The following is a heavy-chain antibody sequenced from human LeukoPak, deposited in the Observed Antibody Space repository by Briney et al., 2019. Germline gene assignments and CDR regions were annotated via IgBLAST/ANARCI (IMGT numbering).Heavy chain of an antibody. D-gene: IGHD2-2*01. V-gene: IGHV3-21*04. J-gene: IGHJ6*03. CDR2: IGDNSSYI. CDR3: ARGLRPAAIFHYYYYYYMDV. CDR1: GFGFSSYT. Sequence: PGGSLRLSCAASGFGFSSYTMSWVRQAPGKGLEWVSSIGDNSSYIHYGDSVKGRFTISRDNANKVVYLQMNSLRGEDTAVYYCARGLRPAAIFHYYYYYYMDVWGKGTTVTVSS.